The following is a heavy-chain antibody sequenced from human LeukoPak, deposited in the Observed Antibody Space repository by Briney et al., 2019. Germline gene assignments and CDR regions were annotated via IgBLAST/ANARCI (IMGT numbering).Heavy chain of an antibody. J-gene: IGHJ3*02. CDR3: ARDLIRPPRYYYEISTHETAFDI. CDR1: GFTFSTYW. CDR2: IKKDGSDK. Sequence: PGGSLRLSCAASGFTFSTYWMSWVRQAPGKGLEWVANIKKDGSDKYYVDSVKGRFIISRDNAKNSLYLQMNSLRAEDTAAYYCARDLIRPPRYYYEISTHETAFDIWGQGTMVTVSS. V-gene: IGHV3-7*01. D-gene: IGHD3-22*01.